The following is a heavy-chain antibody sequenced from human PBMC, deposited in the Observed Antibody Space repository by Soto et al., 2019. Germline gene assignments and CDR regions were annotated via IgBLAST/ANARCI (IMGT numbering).Heavy chain of an antibody. CDR3: ARAHYGDYGYGMDV. V-gene: IGHV4-30-2*01. CDR1: GGSISSGGYS. CDR2: IYDSGTT. Sequence: QLQLQESGSGLVKPSQTLSLTCAVSGGSISSGGYSWTWIRQPPGKGLEWIGYIYDSGTTYYNPSLTPRVTISVDRSKNPFSLKLSSVTAADTAVYYCARAHYGDYGYGMDVWGQGTTVTVSS. J-gene: IGHJ6*02. D-gene: IGHD4-17*01.